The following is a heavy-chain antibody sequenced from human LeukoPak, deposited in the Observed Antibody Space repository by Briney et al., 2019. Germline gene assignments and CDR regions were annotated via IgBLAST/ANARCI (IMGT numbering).Heavy chain of an antibody. CDR1: GGAMSSSY. D-gene: IGHD3-3*01. J-gene: IGHJ4*02. CDR3: AGYTSGRFFFDF. CDR2: ISYSGST. V-gene: IGHV4-59*01. Sequence: SETLSLTCTVSGGAMSSSYWSWIRQPPGKGLEWIGYISYSGSTNYNPSLKSRVTMSVDTSKNQISLKLTSVNAADTAVYFCAGYTSGRFFFDFWGQGALATVSS.